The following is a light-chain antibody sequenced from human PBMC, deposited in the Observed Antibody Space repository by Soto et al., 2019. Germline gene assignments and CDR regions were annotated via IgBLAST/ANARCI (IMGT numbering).Light chain of an antibody. J-gene: IGKJ2*01. V-gene: IGKV3-15*01. Sequence: EIVLTQSPATLSVSPGERVTLSCRASESISTKLAWYQQKPGQAPRLLIYDASSRPSGMPARFSGSGSGTEFTLAISSLQPDDSATYYCQQYSTLVTFGQGTKLEI. CDR3: QQYSTLVT. CDR2: DAS. CDR1: ESISTK.